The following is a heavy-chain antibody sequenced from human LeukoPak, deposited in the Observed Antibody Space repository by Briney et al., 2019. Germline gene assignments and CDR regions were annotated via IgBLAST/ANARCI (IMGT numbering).Heavy chain of an antibody. V-gene: IGHV1-2*06. CDR3: ARERKITTFGVACDY. CDR1: GGTFSSYA. CDR2: INPNGGNT. Sequence: ASVKVSCKASGGTFSSYAISWVRQAPGQGLEWMGRINPNGGNTNYAQKFQGRVTMTSDTSISTAYMELSSLRSDDTAVYYCARERKITTFGVACDYWGQGTLVTVSS. J-gene: IGHJ4*02. D-gene: IGHD3-3*01.